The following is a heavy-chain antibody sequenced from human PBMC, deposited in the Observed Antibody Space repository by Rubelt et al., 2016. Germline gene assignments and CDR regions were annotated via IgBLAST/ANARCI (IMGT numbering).Heavy chain of an antibody. J-gene: IGHJ4*02. V-gene: IGHV1-69*04. CDR1: GGTFSSYA. CDR3: ARAPDTAMGTAFFDY. Sequence: QVQLVQSGAEVKKPGSSVKVSCKASGGTFSSYAISWVRQAPGQGLEWMGRILPILGLANYAQKFQGRVTITADKSTSTAYMELSSLRSEDTAVYYCARAPDTAMGTAFFDYWGQGTLVTVSS. D-gene: IGHD5-18*01. CDR2: ILPILGLA.